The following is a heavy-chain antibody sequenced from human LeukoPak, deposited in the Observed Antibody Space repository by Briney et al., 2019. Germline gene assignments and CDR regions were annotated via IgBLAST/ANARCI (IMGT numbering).Heavy chain of an antibody. D-gene: IGHD5-18*01. Sequence: PGGSLRLSCAVSGFSVSNNYMCWVRQAPGKGLEWVSVIYSGGTTYYADSVRGRFTISRGNSKNTLYLQMNSLRGEDTALYYCARLYSYAFDYWGQGTLVTVSS. CDR2: IYSGGTT. CDR3: ARLYSYAFDY. V-gene: IGHV3-53*01. CDR1: GFSVSNNY. J-gene: IGHJ4*02.